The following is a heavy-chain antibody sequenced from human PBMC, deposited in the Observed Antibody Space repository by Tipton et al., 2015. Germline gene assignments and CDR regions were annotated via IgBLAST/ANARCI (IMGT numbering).Heavy chain of an antibody. CDR2: IGAVGVNT. CDR1: GFSFSSYA. J-gene: IGHJ4*02. V-gene: IGHV3-23*01. Sequence: SLRLSCTASGFSFSSYAMSWVRQAPGKGLEWVSGIGAVGVNTYYADSVKGRFTISRDNSKNTLYLQMNSLRAEDTAVYYCARDYGSGWYGALDYWGQGTLVTVSS. CDR3: ARDYGSGWYGALDY. D-gene: IGHD6-19*01.